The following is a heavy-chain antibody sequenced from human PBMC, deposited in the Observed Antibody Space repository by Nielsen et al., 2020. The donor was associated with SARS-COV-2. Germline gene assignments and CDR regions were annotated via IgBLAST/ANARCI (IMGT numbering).Heavy chain of an antibody. D-gene: IGHD3-16*01. CDR2: INADGSST. CDR1: GFTFSNYW. V-gene: IGHV3-74*01. CDR3: ASASAHV. Sequence: GRSLRLSCAASGFTFSNYWMHWVRQVPGKGLVWVSRINADGSSTSYADYVKGRFTISRDNAKNTLYLQMNSLRAEDTAVYYCASASAHVWGQGTMVTVSS. J-gene: IGHJ3*01.